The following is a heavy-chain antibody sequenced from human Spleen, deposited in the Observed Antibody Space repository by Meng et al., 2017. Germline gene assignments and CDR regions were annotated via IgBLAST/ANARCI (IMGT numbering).Heavy chain of an antibody. J-gene: IGHJ4*02. CDR1: GDSVSSTSAD. V-gene: IGHV6-1*01. CDR2: TYYRSRWYT. Sequence: SETLSLTCDISGDSVSSTSADWNWIRQSPSRGLEWLGRTYYRSRWYTYYGVSVKGRVTIIPDTDRHRFSLQLHSVIPEDKAFYFCARGDYYFDTWGQGTLVTVSS. CDR3: ARGDYYFDT.